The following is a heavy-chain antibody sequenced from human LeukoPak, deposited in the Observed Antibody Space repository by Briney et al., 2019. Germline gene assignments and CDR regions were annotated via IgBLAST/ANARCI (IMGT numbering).Heavy chain of an antibody. D-gene: IGHD5-12*01. CDR2: VNHRGST. CDR3: ARVDIVTTSYFDP. CDR1: GGSISSYY. Sequence: SETLSLTCTVSGGSISSYYWSWIRQPPGKGLEWLGEVNHRGSTNYKLSLKSRLTISVDTSRKEISLKLTSVTAADTAIYYCARVDIVTTSYFDPWGQGTLVTVSS. J-gene: IGHJ5*02. V-gene: IGHV4-34*01.